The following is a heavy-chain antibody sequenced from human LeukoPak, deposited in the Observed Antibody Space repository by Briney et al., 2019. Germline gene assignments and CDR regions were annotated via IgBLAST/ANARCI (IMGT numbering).Heavy chain of an antibody. CDR1: GGSISSGSYY. CDR3: ARLGYYGSGSYYTQDY. J-gene: IGHJ4*02. Sequence: SETLSLTCTVSGGSISSGSYYWSWIRQPPGKGLEWIGEINHSGSTNYNPSLKSRVTISVDTSKNQFSLKLSSATAADTAVYYCARLGYYGSGSYYTQDYWGQGTLVTVSS. V-gene: IGHV4-39*07. D-gene: IGHD3-10*01. CDR2: INHSGST.